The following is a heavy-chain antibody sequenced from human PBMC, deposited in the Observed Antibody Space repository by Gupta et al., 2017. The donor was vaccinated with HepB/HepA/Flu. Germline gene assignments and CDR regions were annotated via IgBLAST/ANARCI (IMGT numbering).Heavy chain of an antibody. D-gene: IGHD1-1*01. CDR3: AWKYYYYMAV. Sequence: EVQVLESGGDLVQPGGSLRLSCAASGFPFSSADMAWARQGPGRGLEWVTVISGDGFATYYADSVKGRFTISRDNSKNTPYLQMSRLRVEDTAVYYCAWKYYYYMAVWGKGTTVAVSS. V-gene: IGHV3-23*01. CDR2: ISGDGFAT. CDR1: GFPFSSAD. J-gene: IGHJ6*03.